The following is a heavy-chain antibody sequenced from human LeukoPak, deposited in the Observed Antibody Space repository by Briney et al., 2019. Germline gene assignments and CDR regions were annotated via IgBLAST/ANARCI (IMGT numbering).Heavy chain of an antibody. V-gene: IGHV4-39*07. CDR1: GDSISSSSYY. D-gene: IGHD5-18*01. CDR2: IYYSGST. CDR3: ARAVPLVYGYRVFDI. J-gene: IGHJ3*02. Sequence: PSETLSLTCTVSGDSISSSSYYWGWIRQPPGKGLEWIGSIYYSGSTYYNPSLKSRVTISVDTSKNQFSLKLSSVTAADTAVYYCARAVPLVYGYRVFDIWGQGTMVTVSS.